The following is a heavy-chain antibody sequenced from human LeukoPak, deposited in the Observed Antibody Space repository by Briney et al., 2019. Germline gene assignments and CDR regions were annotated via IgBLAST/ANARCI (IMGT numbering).Heavy chain of an antibody. J-gene: IGHJ4*02. Sequence: HPGGSLRLSCAASGFTFSSYWMHWVRQAPGKGLVWVSRINSDGSSTSYADSVKGRFTISRDNAKNTLYLQMNSLRAEDTAVFYCARAMYTSGWSIDHWGQGTLVTVSS. V-gene: IGHV3-74*01. CDR2: INSDGSST. CDR1: GFTFSSYW. D-gene: IGHD6-19*01. CDR3: ARAMYTSGWSIDH.